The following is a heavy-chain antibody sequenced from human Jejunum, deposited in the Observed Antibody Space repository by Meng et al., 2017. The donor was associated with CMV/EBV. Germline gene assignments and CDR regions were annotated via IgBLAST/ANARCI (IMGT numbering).Heavy chain of an antibody. CDR3: ATPSDPSLYYDFWSGYYGMDV. CDR1: A. Sequence: AMNWVRQAPGKGLEWFSTICGGADSTYYADSVKGRFTISRDNSKNTLYLQMNSLRAEDTAVYYCATPSDPSLYYDFWSGYYGMDVWGQGTTVTVSS. V-gene: IGHV3-23*01. CDR2: ICGGADST. J-gene: IGHJ6*02. D-gene: IGHD3-3*01.